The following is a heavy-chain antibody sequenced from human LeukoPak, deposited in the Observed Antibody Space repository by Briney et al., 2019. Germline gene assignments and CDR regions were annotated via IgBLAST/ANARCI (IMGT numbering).Heavy chain of an antibody. Sequence: ASVKVSCKASGYTFTSYGINWVRQAPGQGLEWMGWISPYNGNTNYAQKLQGRVTMTTDTSTSTAYMELRSLRPDDTAVYYCARNLSSSWSDYWGQGTLVTVSS. CDR2: ISPYNGNT. J-gene: IGHJ4*02. CDR1: GYTFTSYG. D-gene: IGHD6-13*01. V-gene: IGHV1-18*01. CDR3: ARNLSSSWSDY.